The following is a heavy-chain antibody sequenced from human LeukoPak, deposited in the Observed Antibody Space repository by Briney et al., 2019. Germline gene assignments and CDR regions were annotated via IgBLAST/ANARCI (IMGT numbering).Heavy chain of an antibody. J-gene: IGHJ4*02. D-gene: IGHD6-13*01. CDR1: GDSVSSNSAA. Sequence: SQTLSLTRAISGDSVSSNSAAWNWIRLSPSRGLEWLGRTYYRSKWYADYAGSVRSRITISPDTSKNQFSLQLNSVTPEDTAVYFCARYGSSWYLEYWGQGTLVTVSS. CDR3: ARYGSSWYLEY. CDR2: TYYRSKWYA. V-gene: IGHV6-1*01.